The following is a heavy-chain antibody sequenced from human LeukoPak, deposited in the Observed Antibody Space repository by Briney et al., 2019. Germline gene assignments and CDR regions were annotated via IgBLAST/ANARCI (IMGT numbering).Heavy chain of an antibody. D-gene: IGHD2-2*01. CDR2: STPIFGTA. CDR3: ARDRGAYCSSTSCYYSWFDP. J-gene: IGHJ5*02. Sequence: SVKVSCKATGGSFSSYGISWVRQAPGQGLEWMGRSTPIFGTANYAQKFQGRVTITADESTSTAYMELSSLRSEDTAVYYCARDRGAYCSSTSCYYSWFDPWGQGTLVTVSS. V-gene: IGHV1-69*13. CDR1: GGSFSSYG.